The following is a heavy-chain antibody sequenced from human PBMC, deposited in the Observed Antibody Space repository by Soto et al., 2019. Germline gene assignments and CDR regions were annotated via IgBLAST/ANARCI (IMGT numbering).Heavy chain of an antibody. Sequence: PGGSLRLSCAASGFTFSSLWMHWVRQAPGKGLVWVSRINGDGSITTYADSVKGRFTISRDNAKNTVSLQMNGLRVEDTALYYCTREQAPACDEVTCLRPGDYWGLGTLVTVSS. J-gene: IGHJ4*02. V-gene: IGHV3-74*01. CDR2: INGDGSIT. CDR1: GFTFSSLW. D-gene: IGHD2-21*01. CDR3: TREQAPACDEVTCLRPGDY.